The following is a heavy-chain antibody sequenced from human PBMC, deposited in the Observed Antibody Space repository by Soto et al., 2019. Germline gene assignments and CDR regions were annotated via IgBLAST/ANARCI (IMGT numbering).Heavy chain of an antibody. V-gene: IGHV4-59*01. CDR1: GGSISSYY. D-gene: IGHD3-10*01. Sequence: PSESPSLTCTVSGGSISSYYWSWIRQPPGKGLEWXGYXXYXXSXXXXXSXXXRVTISVDTSKNQFSLKLSSVTAADTAVYYCARAMVRGVIRLGFDYWGQGTLVTASS. J-gene: IGHJ4*02. CDR3: ARAMVRGVIRLGFDY. CDR2: XXYXXSX.